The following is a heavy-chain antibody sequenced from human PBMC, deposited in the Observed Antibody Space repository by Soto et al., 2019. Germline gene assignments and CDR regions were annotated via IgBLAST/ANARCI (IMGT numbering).Heavy chain of an antibody. CDR3: ARHPGGRGYYYGMDV. V-gene: IGHV1-69*12. D-gene: IGHD2-15*01. CDR2: ISPIFGKA. CDR1: GGTFSSYA. Sequence: QVQLVQSGAEVKKPGSSVKVSCKASGGTFSSYAISWVRQAPGQGLEWMGGISPIFGKAKYAQKFQGRVTITADESTSTAYMELSSLRSEDTAVYYCARHPGGRGYYYGMDVWGQGTTVTVSS. J-gene: IGHJ6*02.